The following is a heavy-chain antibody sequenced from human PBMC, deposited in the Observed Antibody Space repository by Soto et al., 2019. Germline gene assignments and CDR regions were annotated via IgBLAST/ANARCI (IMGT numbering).Heavy chain of an antibody. Sequence: GESLKISCRGSGYTFNTYWIGWVRQMPWKGLEWMGFIYPGDSDTTYSPSFQGQVTISVDKSISTAYLQWSSLKVSDTAIYYCARRQLWMATINNYDFDVWGPGT. V-gene: IGHV5-51*01. CDR3: ARRQLWMATINNYDFDV. CDR1: GYTFNTYW. D-gene: IGHD2-21*01. J-gene: IGHJ3*01. CDR2: IYPGDSDT.